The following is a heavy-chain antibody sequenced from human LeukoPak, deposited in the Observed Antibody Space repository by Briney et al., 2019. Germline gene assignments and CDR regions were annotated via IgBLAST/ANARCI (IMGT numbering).Heavy chain of an antibody. J-gene: IGHJ4*02. V-gene: IGHV4-39*07. D-gene: IGHD2-15*01. CDR3: ARDKGDGGPSFDY. Sequence: SETLSLTCTVSGGSISSSSYYWGWIRQPPGKGLEWIGSIYYSGSTYYNPSLKSRVTISVDTSKNQFSLKLSSVTAADTAVYYCARDKGDGGPSFDYWGQGTLVTVSS. CDR1: GGSISSSSYY. CDR2: IYYSGST.